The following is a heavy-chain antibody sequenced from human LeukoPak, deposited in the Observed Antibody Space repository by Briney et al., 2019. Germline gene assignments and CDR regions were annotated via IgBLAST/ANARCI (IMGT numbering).Heavy chain of an antibody. CDR1: GFTFSSYG. CDR3: AKDAQGYSSGWYAFPFDY. V-gene: IGHV3-23*01. CDR2: ISGSGGST. Sequence: GGSLRLSCAASGFTFSSYGMTWVRQAPGKGLEWVSAISGSGGSTYYADSVKGRFTISRDNSKNTLYLQMNSLRAEDTAVYYCAKDAQGYSSGWYAFPFDYWGQGTLVTVSS. J-gene: IGHJ4*02. D-gene: IGHD6-19*01.